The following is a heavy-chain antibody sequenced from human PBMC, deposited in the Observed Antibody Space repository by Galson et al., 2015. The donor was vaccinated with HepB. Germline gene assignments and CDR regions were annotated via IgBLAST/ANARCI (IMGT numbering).Heavy chain of an antibody. D-gene: IGHD6-13*01. J-gene: IGHJ5*02. CDR1: GYTFTGYY. Sequence: SVKVSCKASGYTFTGYYMHWVRQAPGQGLEWMGRINPNSGGTNYAQKFQGRVTMTRDTSISTAYMELSRLRSDDTAVYYCAQSGYSSSWFSFDPWGQGTLVTVSS. V-gene: IGHV1-2*06. CDR3: AQSGYSSSWFSFDP. CDR2: INPNSGGT.